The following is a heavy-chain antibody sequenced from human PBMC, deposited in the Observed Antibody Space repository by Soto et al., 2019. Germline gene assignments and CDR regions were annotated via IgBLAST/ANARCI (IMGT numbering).Heavy chain of an antibody. CDR3: ARATYYYDSSGYTFFDY. J-gene: IGHJ4*02. CDR2: INPNSGGT. Sequence: GASVKVSCKASGYTFTGYYMHWVRQAPGQGFEWMGWINPNSGGTNYAQKFQGWVTMTRDTSISTAYMELSRLRSDDTAVYYCARATYYYDSSGYTFFDYWGQGTLVTVSS. D-gene: IGHD3-22*01. CDR1: GYTFTGYY. V-gene: IGHV1-2*04.